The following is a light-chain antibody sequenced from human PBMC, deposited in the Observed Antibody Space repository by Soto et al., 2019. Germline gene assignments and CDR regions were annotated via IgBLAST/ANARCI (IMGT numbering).Light chain of an antibody. V-gene: IGLV2-14*01. J-gene: IGLJ3*02. Sequence: QSALTQPASVSGSPGQSITISCTGTNSDVGGYNYVSWYQQRPGKAPKLIISEVSARPSGVSNRFSGSKSGNTASLTISGLQAEDAADYFCSSYISRSTLVFGVGTKVTVL. CDR1: NSDVGGYNY. CDR2: EVS. CDR3: SSYISRSTLV.